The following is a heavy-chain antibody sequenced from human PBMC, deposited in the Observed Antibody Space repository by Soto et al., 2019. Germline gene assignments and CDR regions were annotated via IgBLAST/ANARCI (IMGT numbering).Heavy chain of an antibody. D-gene: IGHD3-9*01. CDR1: GFIFSNYG. CDR2: ISYDGSKQ. J-gene: IGHJ4*02. Sequence: QVQLVESGGGVVQPGRSLRLSCEASGFIFSNYGMHWVRQAPGKGLEWVALISYDGSKQYYIDAVKGRFTVSRDNSKKTLYLKTNSLRADDTAVYYCAKEWADTLTGEWGQGTLVTVSS. CDR3: AKEWADTLTGE. V-gene: IGHV3-30*18.